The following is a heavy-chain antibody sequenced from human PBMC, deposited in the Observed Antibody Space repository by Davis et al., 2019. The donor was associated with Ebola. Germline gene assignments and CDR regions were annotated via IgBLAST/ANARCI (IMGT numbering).Heavy chain of an antibody. Sequence: SVKVSCKAVGGTLTSYAMTWVRQAPGQGLEWMAGIIPVFRTANYAQKFQGRVTITADESTRTAYMELSGLRSEDTAVYYWAHLGPQRYCSGGGCHGYLDYWGQGTLVIVSS. CDR2: IIPVFRTA. J-gene: IGHJ4*02. V-gene: IGHV1-69*13. D-gene: IGHD2-15*01. CDR1: GGTLTSYA. CDR3: AHLGPQRYCSGGGCHGYLDY.